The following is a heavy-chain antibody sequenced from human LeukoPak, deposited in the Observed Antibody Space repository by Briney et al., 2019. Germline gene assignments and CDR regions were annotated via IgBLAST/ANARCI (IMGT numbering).Heavy chain of an antibody. CDR1: GYTFTSYG. CDR2: ISAYNGNT. D-gene: IGHD6-19*01. J-gene: IGHJ6*02. V-gene: IGHV1-18*01. CDR3: ARDSSGWYGFVAYYYGMDV. Sequence: ASVKVSCKASGYTFTSYGISWVRQAPGQGLEWMGWISAYNGNTNYAQKLQGRVTMTTDTSTSTAYMELRSLRSDDTAVYFCARDSSGWYGFVAYYYGMDVWGQGTTVTVSS.